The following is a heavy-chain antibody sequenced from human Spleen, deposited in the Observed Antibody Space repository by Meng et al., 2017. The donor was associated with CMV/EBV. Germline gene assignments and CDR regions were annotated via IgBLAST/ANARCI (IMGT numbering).Heavy chain of an antibody. J-gene: IGHJ3*02. CDR1: GFTFSSYS. V-gene: IGHV3-21*01. CDR2: ISSSSSYI. CDR3: ARDWAAIDAFDI. D-gene: IGHD3-16*01. Sequence: GESLKISCAASGFTFSSYSMNWVRQAPGKGLEWVSSISSSSSYIYYADSVKGRFTISRDNAKNSLYLQMNSLRAEDTAVYYCARDWAAIDAFDIWGHGTMVTVSS.